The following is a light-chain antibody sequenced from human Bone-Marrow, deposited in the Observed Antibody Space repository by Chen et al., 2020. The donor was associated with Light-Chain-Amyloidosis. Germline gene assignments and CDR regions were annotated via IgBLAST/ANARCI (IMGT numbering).Light chain of an antibody. Sequence: QSALTQPASVSGSPGQSITISCTGTSSDVGTYKYVSWFQHYPGNAPKLLIYEVSNRPSGVSNRYSGSKSGNTASLSISGLRAEDETDYYCTSYTHSYTWVFVGGTKVTV. CDR1: SSDVGTYKY. CDR2: EVS. CDR3: TSYTHSYTWV. J-gene: IGLJ3*02. V-gene: IGLV2-14*01.